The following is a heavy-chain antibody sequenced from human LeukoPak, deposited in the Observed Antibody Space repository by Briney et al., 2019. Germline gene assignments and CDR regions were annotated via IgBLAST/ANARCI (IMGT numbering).Heavy chain of an antibody. D-gene: IGHD2-15*01. CDR3: GRLECSGGRCYVVDP. CDR1: GSSFISYW. V-gene: IGHV5-51*01. J-gene: IGHJ5*02. Sequence: GESLKISCKGSGSSFISYWIGWVRQMPGKGLEWMGIMYPGGFDTRYSPSFEGQVTISADKSITTAYLQWSSLKASDTAMYYCGRLECSGGRCYVVDPGGEGTLVTVSS. CDR2: MYPGGFDT.